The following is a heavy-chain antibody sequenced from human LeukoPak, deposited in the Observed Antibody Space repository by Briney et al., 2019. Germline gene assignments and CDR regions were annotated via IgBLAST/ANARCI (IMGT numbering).Heavy chain of an antibody. CDR2: IYSGGIT. Sequence: GGSLRLSCAVSGFTVSSSYMSWVRQAPGKGLEWVSVIYSGGITYYADSVKGRFTISRDNSKNTLYLQMNSLRAEDTALYYCARGYSSSWVAPDYWGQGTLVTVSS. CDR1: GFTVSSSY. CDR3: ARGYSSSWVAPDY. D-gene: IGHD6-13*01. J-gene: IGHJ4*02. V-gene: IGHV3-53*01.